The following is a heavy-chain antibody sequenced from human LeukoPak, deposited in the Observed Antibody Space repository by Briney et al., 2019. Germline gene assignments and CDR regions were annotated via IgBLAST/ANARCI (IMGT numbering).Heavy chain of an antibody. D-gene: IGHD3-22*01. J-gene: IGHJ4*02. CDR3: SPSYDGSAYYED. CDR1: GFTFSGSA. V-gene: IGHV3-73*01. CDR2: IRSKANCYAT. Sequence: GGSLRLSCAASGFTFSGSAMDWVRQASGKGLEWVGRIRSKANCYATAYAASVKGRFTISREDSKNTAYLQMNSLQTEDTAVYYCSPSYDGSAYYEDWGQGTLVTVSS.